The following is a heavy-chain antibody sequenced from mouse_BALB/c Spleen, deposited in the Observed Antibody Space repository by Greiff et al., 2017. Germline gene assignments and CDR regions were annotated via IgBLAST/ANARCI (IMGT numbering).Heavy chain of an antibody. Sequence: EVKLQESGPGLVKPSQSLSLTCSVTGYSITSGYYWNWIRQFPGNKLEWMGYISYDGSNNYNPSLKNRISITRDTSKNQFFLKLNSVTTEDTATYYCARALYGNYAYYAMDYWGQGTSVTVSS. J-gene: IGHJ4*01. CDR3: ARALYGNYAYYAMDY. V-gene: IGHV3-6*02. D-gene: IGHD2-10*02. CDR2: ISYDGSN. CDR1: GYSITSGYY.